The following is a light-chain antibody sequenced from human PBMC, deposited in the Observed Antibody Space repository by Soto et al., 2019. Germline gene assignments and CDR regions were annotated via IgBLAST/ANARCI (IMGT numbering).Light chain of an antibody. J-gene: IGLJ2*01. CDR1: SSNIGSNT. CDR3: AAWDDSLNGVV. CDR2: TKN. V-gene: IGLV1-44*01. Sequence: QSVLTQPPSASGTPGQRVTISCSGSSSNIGSNTVNWYQQLPGTAPKLLIWTKNQRPSGVPDRFSGSKSGTSASLAISGLQSEDEADYYCAAWDDSLNGVVFGGGTKLSVL.